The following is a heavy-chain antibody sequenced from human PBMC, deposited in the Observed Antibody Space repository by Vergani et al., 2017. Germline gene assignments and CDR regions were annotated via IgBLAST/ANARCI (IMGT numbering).Heavy chain of an antibody. CDR3: AGEYFSCNSALDY. D-gene: IGHD3-9*01. Sequence: EVQLLESGGGLVKPGGSLRLSCAASGFTFSSYAMSWVRQAPGKGLEWVSVISGSGGSTYYADSVKGRFTISRDNSKSTVYLQMNSLRAGDTAVYYCAGEYFSCNSALDYWGQGTLVTVSS. CDR2: ISGSGGST. J-gene: IGHJ4*02. V-gene: IGHV3-23*01. CDR1: GFTFSSYA.